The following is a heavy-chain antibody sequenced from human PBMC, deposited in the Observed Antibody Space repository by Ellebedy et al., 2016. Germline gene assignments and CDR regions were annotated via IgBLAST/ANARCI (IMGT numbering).Heavy chain of an antibody. V-gene: IGHV4-59*02. D-gene: IGHD6-19*01. CDR1: GGSVSSDY. Sequence: SETLSLTCNVSGGSVSSDYWNWIRRPPGKGLEWIGYVFHTGTTNYNPSLKRRVTMSVDTSKSQFSLRLTSVTAADTAVYYCAKWNGGWYAFDVWGQGTMVTVSS. J-gene: IGHJ3*01. CDR3: AKWNGGWYAFDV. CDR2: VFHTGTT.